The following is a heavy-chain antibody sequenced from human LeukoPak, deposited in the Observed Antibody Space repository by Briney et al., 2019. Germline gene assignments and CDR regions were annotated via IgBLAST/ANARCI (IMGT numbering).Heavy chain of an antibody. CDR2: INPSGGST. CDR3: ARDLDILTGYYKPNNWFDP. CDR1: GYTFTSHG. D-gene: IGHD3-9*01. J-gene: IGHJ5*02. V-gene: IGHV1-46*01. Sequence: ASVKVSCKASGYTFTSHGISWVRQAPGQGLEWMGIINPSGGSTSYAQKFQDRVTMTRDTSTSTVYMELSSLRSEDTAVYYCARDLDILTGYYKPNNWFDPWGQGTLVTVSS.